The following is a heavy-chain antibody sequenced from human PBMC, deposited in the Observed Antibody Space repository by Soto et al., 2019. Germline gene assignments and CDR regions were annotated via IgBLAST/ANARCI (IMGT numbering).Heavy chain of an antibody. J-gene: IGHJ5*02. CDR2: MNPGSGDT. CDR1: GYSFTNND. Sequence: GASVKVSCKASGYSFTNNDVSWVRQATGQGLEWMGWMNPGSGDTGYAQKFQGRVTMTRDISIATAYLELSSLRSDDTAIYYCARMATFGSLNWYDPWGQRTLVTVSS. D-gene: IGHD3-16*01. V-gene: IGHV1-8*01. CDR3: ARMATFGSLNWYDP.